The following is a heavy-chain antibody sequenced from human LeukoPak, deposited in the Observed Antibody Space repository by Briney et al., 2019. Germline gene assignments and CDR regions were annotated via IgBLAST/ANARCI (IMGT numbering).Heavy chain of an antibody. V-gene: IGHV4-30-4*08. D-gene: IGHD2-2*01. CDR2: IYYSGST. CDR1: GGSISSGVYY. Sequence: SETLSLTCTASGGSISSGVYYWSWIRQPPGKGLEWIGYIYYSGSTYYNPSLKSRVTISVDTSKNQFSLKLSSVTAADTAVYYCARAYCSSTSCPNHDAFDIWGQGTMVTVSS. J-gene: IGHJ3*02. CDR3: ARAYCSSTSCPNHDAFDI.